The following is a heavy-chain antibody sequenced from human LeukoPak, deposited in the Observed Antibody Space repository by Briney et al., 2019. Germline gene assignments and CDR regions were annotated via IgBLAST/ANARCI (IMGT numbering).Heavy chain of an antibody. Sequence: SETLSLTCAVYGGSFSGYYWSWIRQPPGKGLEWIGEINHNGSTNYNPSLKSRVTISVDTSKNQFSLKLSSVTAADTAVYYCARAGSSNYFDYWGQGTLVTVSS. CDR2: INHNGST. J-gene: IGHJ4*02. V-gene: IGHV4-34*01. CDR1: GGSFSGYY. D-gene: IGHD1-26*01. CDR3: ARAGSSNYFDY.